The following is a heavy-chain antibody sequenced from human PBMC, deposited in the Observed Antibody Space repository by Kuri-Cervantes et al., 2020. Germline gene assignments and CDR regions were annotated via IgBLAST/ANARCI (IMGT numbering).Heavy chain of an antibody. CDR3: AKEGAIHIVVVY. D-gene: IGHD2-21*01. CDR1: GFTFDDYA. J-gene: IGHJ4*02. Sequence: LSLTCAASGFTFDDYAMHWVRQAPGKGLEWVSAISGSGGSTYYADSVKGRFTISRDNSKNTLYLQMNSLRAEDTAVYYCAKEGAIHIVVVYWGQGTLVTVSS. CDR2: ISGSGGST. V-gene: IGHV3-23*01.